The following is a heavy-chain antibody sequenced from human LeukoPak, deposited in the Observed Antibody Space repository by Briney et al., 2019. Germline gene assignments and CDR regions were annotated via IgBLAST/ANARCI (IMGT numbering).Heavy chain of an antibody. CDR3: VRESGGVSAYDSRFVY. V-gene: IGHV3-21*01. CDR2: ISTSSSYI. Sequence: PGGSLRLSCAASGFTFSSYAMNWVRQAPGKGLEWVSSISTSSSYIYYADSVKGRFTISRDNAKRSVFLEMNSLRAEDTAVYYCVRESGGVSAYDSRFVYWGQGTLVTVSS. CDR1: GFTFSSYA. D-gene: IGHD3-16*01. J-gene: IGHJ4*02.